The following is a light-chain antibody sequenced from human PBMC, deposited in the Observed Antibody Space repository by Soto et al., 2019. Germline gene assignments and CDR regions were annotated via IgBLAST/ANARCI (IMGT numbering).Light chain of an antibody. CDR2: KAS. Sequence: DIHMTQPPSTLAGSLLDSLHITCRPSQTISSWLAWYQQKPGKAPKLLIYKASTLKSGVPSRFSGSGSGTEFTLTISSLQPDDFATYYCQHYNSYSEALGQGTKVDI. V-gene: IGKV1-5*03. CDR3: QHYNSYSEA. CDR1: QTISSW. J-gene: IGKJ1*01.